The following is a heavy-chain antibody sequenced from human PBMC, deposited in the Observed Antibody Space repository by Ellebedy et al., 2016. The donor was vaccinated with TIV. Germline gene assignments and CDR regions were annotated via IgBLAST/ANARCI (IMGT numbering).Heavy chain of an antibody. CDR1: GFSFSDYY. CDR2: IGSSITHT. J-gene: IGHJ4*02. V-gene: IGHV3-11*06. D-gene: IGHD3-22*01. CDR3: ARDENYVAEVITY. Sequence: PGGSLTLSCAVSGFSFSDYYMNWISQVPGKGLDWVSYIGSSITHTNYADSVKGRFTISGDNAKNSLYLQMNSLRAEDTAVYYCARDENYVAEVITYWGQGTLVTVSS.